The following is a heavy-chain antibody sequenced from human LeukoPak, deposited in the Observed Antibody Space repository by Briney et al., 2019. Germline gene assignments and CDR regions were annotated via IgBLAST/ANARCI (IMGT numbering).Heavy chain of an antibody. CDR2: IWFDGSKN. J-gene: IGHJ4*02. V-gene: IGHV3-33*01. Sequence: GGSLRLSCAASGITFSRHGMHWVRQAPGKGLEWVAAIWFDGSKNYYADSVKGRFTISRDNTKNTLYLQVNYLRADDTAVYFCARYYGDYGGFDYWGQGTLVTVAS. CDR1: GITFSRHG. CDR3: ARYYGDYGGFDY. D-gene: IGHD4-17*01.